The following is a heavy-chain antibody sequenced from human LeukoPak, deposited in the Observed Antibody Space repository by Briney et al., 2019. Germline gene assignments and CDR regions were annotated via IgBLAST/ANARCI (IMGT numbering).Heavy chain of an antibody. J-gene: IGHJ4*02. CDR2: ITGSSRST. V-gene: IGHV3-23*01. Sequence: GGSLRLSCAASGFTFSSYAMSWVRQVPGKGLEWVSTITGSSRSTYFADSVRGRFTISRDNSKNTLYLQMNNPRAEDTAVYYCAKDKAGMVRAYFDYWGQGTLVTVSS. CDR1: GFTFSSYA. D-gene: IGHD3-10*01. CDR3: AKDKAGMVRAYFDY.